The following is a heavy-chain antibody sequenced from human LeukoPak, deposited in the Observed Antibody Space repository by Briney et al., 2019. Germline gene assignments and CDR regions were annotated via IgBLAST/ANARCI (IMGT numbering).Heavy chain of an antibody. D-gene: IGHD6-13*01. Sequence: PSETLSLTCTVSGGSISSYYWSWIRQPPGKGLEWIGYIYYSGTTNYNPSLRSRVTISVDASKNQFSLKLSSVTAADTAVYYCARGVYIAAAQYGYWGQGTLVTVSS. CDR2: IYYSGTT. CDR3: ARGVYIAAAQYGY. V-gene: IGHV4-59*01. CDR1: GGSISSYY. J-gene: IGHJ4*02.